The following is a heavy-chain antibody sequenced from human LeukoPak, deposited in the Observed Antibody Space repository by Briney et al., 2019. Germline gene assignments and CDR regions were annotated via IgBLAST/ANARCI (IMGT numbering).Heavy chain of an antibody. CDR3: ARGEYCSSTSCYVYDFWSGYYY. V-gene: IGHV1-69*13. J-gene: IGHJ4*02. Sequence: SVKVSCKASGGTFSSYAISWVRQAPGQGLEWMGGIIPIFGTANYAQKFQGRVTITADESTSTAYMELSSLRSEDTAVYYCARGEYCSSTSCYVYDFWSGYYYWGQGTLVTVSS. CDR2: IIPIFGTA. D-gene: IGHD2-2*01. CDR1: GGTFSSYA.